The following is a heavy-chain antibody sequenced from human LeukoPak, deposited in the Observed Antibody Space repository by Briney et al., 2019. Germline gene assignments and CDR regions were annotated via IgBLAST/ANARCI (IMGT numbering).Heavy chain of an antibody. Sequence: GGSLRLSCAASGFTFSSYAMSWVRQAPGKGLEWVSAISGSGGSTYYADSVKGRFTISRDNSKNTLYLQMNSLRAEDTAVYYCAKDGGYYDFWSGSHYYYYYGMDVWGQGTTVTVSS. J-gene: IGHJ6*02. CDR2: ISGSGGST. D-gene: IGHD3-3*01. V-gene: IGHV3-23*01. CDR3: AKDGGYYDFWSGSHYYYYYGMDV. CDR1: GFTFSSYA.